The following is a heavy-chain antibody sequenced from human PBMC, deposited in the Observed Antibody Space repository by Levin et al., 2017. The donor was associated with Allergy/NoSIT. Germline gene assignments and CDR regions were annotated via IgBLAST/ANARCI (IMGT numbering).Heavy chain of an antibody. CDR2: INSDGSST. D-gene: IGHD6-13*01. J-gene: IGHJ4*02. Sequence: PGGSLRLSCAASGFTFSSYWMHWVRQAPGKGLLWVSRINSDGSSTTYADSVKGRFTISRDNAENTLHLQMNSLRADDTAVYYCARDPDGAAIGTVGDYWGQGTLVTVSS. CDR1: GFTFSSYW. V-gene: IGHV3-74*01. CDR3: ARDPDGAAIGTVGDY.